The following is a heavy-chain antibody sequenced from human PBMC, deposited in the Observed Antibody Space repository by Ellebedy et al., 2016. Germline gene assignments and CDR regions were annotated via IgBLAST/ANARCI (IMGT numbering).Heavy chain of an antibody. CDR2: ISGSGGRT. CDR3: ARELLDSAGAFDI. Sequence: GESLKISCAASGFSFSSFAASWVRQAPGKGLEWVAVISGSGGRTHYADSVKGRFTISRDNSKNTLYLQMNSLRAEDTAVYYCARELLDSAGAFDIWGQGTMVTVSS. V-gene: IGHV3-23*01. CDR1: GFSFSSFA. D-gene: IGHD3/OR15-3a*01. J-gene: IGHJ3*02.